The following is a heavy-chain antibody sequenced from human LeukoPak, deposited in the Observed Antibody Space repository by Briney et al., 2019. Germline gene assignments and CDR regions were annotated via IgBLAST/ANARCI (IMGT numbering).Heavy chain of an antibody. CDR3: AREGIDDYGDYRYGF. J-gene: IGHJ4*02. CDR1: GFTFSSYA. CDR2: ISYDGSNK. D-gene: IGHD4-17*01. V-gene: IGHV3-30*14. Sequence: GGSLRLSCAASGFTFSSYAMHWVRQAPGKGLEWVAVISYDGSNKYYADSVKGRFTISRDNSKNTLYLQMNSLRAEDTAVYYCAREGIDDYGDYRYGFWGQGTLVTVSS.